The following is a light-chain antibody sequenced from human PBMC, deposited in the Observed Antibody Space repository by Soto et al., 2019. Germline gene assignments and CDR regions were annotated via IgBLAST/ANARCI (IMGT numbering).Light chain of an antibody. V-gene: IGLV2-8*01. J-gene: IGLJ1*01. CDR2: EVS. Sequence: VLTQPPSASGSPGQSVTISCTGTSSDVGGYNYVSWYQQHPGKAPKLMIYEVSKRPSGVPDRFSGSKFGNTASLTVSGLQAEDEADYYCSSYAGSNIFYVFGTG. CDR1: SSDVGGYNY. CDR3: SSYAGSNIFYV.